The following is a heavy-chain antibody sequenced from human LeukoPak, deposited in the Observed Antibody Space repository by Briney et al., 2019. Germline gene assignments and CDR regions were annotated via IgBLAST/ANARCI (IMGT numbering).Heavy chain of an antibody. CDR1: GGSISSSTW. Sequence: SGTLSLTCAVSGGSISSSTWWSWVRQPPGKGLEWIGEIHRSGSTYYNPSLESRLTMSLDKSKNQFSLNLYSMAAADTAVYFCATGGGSWNEYWGQGTLVTVSS. V-gene: IGHV4-4*02. CDR2: IHRSGST. CDR3: ATGGGSWNEY. D-gene: IGHD1-1*01. J-gene: IGHJ4*02.